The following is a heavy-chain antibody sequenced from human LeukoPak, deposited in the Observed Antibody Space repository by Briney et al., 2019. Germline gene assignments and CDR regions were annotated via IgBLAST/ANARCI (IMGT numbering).Heavy chain of an antibody. CDR3: AVIGGGYIDY. J-gene: IGHJ4*02. V-gene: IGHV1-18*01. D-gene: IGHD3-22*01. Sequence: GASVKVSCKASGGTFSSYAISWVRQAPGQGLEWMGWISAYNGNTNYAQKLQGRVTMTTDTSTSTAYMELRSLRSDDTAVYYCAVIGGGYIDYWGQGTLVTVSS. CDR2: ISAYNGNT. CDR1: GGTFSSYA.